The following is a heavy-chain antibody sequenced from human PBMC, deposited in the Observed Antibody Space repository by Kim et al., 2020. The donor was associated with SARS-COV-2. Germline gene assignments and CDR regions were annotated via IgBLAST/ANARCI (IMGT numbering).Heavy chain of an antibody. D-gene: IGHD3-10*01. CDR2: IYHSGST. V-gene: IGHV4-4*02. CDR1: GGSISSSNW. Sequence: SETLSLTCAVSGGSISSSNWWSWVRQPPGKGLEWIGEIYHSGSTNYNPSLKSRVTISVDKSKNQFSLKLSSVTAADTAVYYCARRMVRGVSEAFDIWGQGTMVTVSS. CDR3: ARRMVRGVSEAFDI. J-gene: IGHJ3*02.